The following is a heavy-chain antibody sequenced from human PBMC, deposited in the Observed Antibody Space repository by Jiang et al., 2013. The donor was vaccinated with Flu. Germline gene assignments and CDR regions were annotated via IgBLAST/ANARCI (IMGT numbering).Heavy chain of an antibody. CDR1: GFTFSSYA. V-gene: IGHV3-30*04. CDR3: AREWYRYYYFDY. J-gene: IGHJ4*02. CDR2: ISYDGSNK. Sequence: QLVESGGGVVQPGRSLRLSCAASGFTFSSYAMHWVRQAPGKGLEWVAVISYDGSNKYYADSVKGRFTISRDNSKNTLYLQMNSLRAEDTAVYYCAREWYRYYYFDYWGQGTLVTVSS. D-gene: IGHD5-18*01.